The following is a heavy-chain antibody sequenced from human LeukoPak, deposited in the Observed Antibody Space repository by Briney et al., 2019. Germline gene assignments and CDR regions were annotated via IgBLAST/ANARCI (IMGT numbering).Heavy chain of an antibody. CDR2: MYRGGST. CDR3: VMTTVVTNDPYCDY. J-gene: IGHJ4*02. CDR1: GYSFSSGYY. Sequence: SETLSLTCSVFGYSFSSGYYWGWIRQPPGKSLEWIGSMYRGGSTYYNPSLQSRLTISLDTSKNQFSLKLSSVTAADTALYYCVMTTVVTNDPYCDYWGRGTLVTVAS. V-gene: IGHV4-38-2*02. D-gene: IGHD4-23*01.